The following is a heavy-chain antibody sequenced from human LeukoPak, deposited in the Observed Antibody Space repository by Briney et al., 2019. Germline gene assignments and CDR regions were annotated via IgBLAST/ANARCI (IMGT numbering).Heavy chain of an antibody. Sequence: SETLSLTCTVSGGSISSGDYYWSWIRQPPGKGLEWIGYIYYSGSTYYNPSLKSRVTISVDTSKNQFSLKLSSVTAADTAVYYCARVDYYVPGETSGAFDIWGQGTMVTASS. J-gene: IGHJ3*02. CDR1: GGSISSGDYY. V-gene: IGHV4-30-4*08. D-gene: IGHD3-10*02. CDR3: ARVDYYVPGETSGAFDI. CDR2: IYYSGST.